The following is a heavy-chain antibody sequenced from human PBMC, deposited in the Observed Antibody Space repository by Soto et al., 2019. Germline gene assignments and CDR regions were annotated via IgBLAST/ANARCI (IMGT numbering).Heavy chain of an antibody. D-gene: IGHD5-18*01. CDR2: MNPGSGDT. CDR3: ARMESFGSLNWFDP. Sequence: SXKVSCPAYGYTXTNNVVTWVRQATGQGLEWMGWMNPGSGDTGYAQKFQGRVTMNRDISIATAYMELNRLTYEDTAIYYCARMESFGSLNWFDPWGQGNLVTVS. V-gene: IGHV1-8*02. J-gene: IGHJ5*02. CDR1: GYTXTNNV.